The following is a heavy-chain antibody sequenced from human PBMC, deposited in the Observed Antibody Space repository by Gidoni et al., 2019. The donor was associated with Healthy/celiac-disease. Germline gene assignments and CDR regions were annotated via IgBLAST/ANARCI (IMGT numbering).Heavy chain of an antibody. Sequence: EVQLVESGGGLVKPGRSLRLSCTASGFTFGDYAMRWFRQAPGKGLEWVGFIRSKAYGGTTEYAASVKGRFTISRDDSKSIAYLQMNSLKTEDTAVYYCTRVWGGSTSSKRPYSSGWNFDYWGQGTLVTVSS. CDR3: TRVWGGSTSSKRPYSSGWNFDY. CDR2: IRSKAYGGTT. V-gene: IGHV3-49*05. J-gene: IGHJ4*02. D-gene: IGHD6-19*01. CDR1: GFTFGDYA.